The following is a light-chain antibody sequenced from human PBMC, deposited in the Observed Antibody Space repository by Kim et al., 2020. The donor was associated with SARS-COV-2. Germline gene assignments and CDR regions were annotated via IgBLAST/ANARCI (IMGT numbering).Light chain of an antibody. CDR3: QQYSTSPYT. Sequence: SASVRESVPITCRARLVISNWIAWYQQEPGKAPKSLIYAASSLQSGVPSRFSGSGSGTDFTLTISSLQPEDFATYYCQQYSTSPYTVGQVTKLEI. CDR2: AAS. V-gene: IGKV1D-16*02. J-gene: IGKJ2*01. CDR1: LVISNW.